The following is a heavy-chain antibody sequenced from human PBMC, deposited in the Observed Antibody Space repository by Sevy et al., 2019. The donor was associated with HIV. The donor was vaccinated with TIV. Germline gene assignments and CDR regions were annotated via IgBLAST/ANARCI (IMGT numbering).Heavy chain of an antibody. J-gene: IGHJ4*01. Sequence: GGSLRLSCAASGFTFSSYEMNWVRQAPGKGLEWVSYISGSGSTIYYADCVKGRFTISRDNAKKSLYLQMNSLRAEDTAVYYCAREGARNYYDSSGYFDYWGHGTLVTVSS. V-gene: IGHV3-48*03. D-gene: IGHD3-22*01. CDR2: ISGSGSTI. CDR3: AREGARNYYDSSGYFDY. CDR1: GFTFSSYE.